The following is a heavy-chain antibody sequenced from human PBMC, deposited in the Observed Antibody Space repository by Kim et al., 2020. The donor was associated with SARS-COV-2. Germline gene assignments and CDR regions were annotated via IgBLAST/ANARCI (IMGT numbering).Heavy chain of an antibody. J-gene: IGHJ4*02. CDR2: IIPILGIA. V-gene: IGHV1-69*04. CDR3: ARSERYFDY. Sequence: SVKVSCKASGGTFSSYAISWVRQAPGQGLEWMGRIIPILGIANYAQKFQGRVTITADKSTSTAYMELNSLRSEDTAVYYCARSERYFDYWGQGTLVTVS. CDR1: GGTFSSYA.